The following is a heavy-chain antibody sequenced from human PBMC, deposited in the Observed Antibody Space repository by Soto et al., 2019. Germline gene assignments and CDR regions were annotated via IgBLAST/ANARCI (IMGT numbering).Heavy chain of an antibody. Sequence: GGSLRLSCAASGFTVSSHYMSWVRQAPGKGLEWVSVIYSGGSTYYADSVKGRFTISSDNSKNTLYHQMNSLRAEDTAVYYCASRGYCSSTSCSVYFDYWGQGTLVTVSS. CDR1: GFTVSSHY. J-gene: IGHJ4*02. CDR2: IYSGGST. V-gene: IGHV3-66*01. D-gene: IGHD2-2*01. CDR3: ASRGYCSSTSCSVYFDY.